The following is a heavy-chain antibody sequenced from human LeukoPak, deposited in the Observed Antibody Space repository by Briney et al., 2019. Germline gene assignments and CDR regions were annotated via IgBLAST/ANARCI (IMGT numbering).Heavy chain of an antibody. J-gene: IGHJ4*02. Sequence: ASVKVSCKASGYTFTSYYMHWVRQAPGQGLEWMGITNPSGGSTNYAQKLQGRVTTTTDTSTSTAYMELRSLRSDDTAVYYCARDAEYYDFWSGYHYWGQGTLVTVSS. CDR2: TNPSGGST. D-gene: IGHD3-3*01. V-gene: IGHV1-46*01. CDR3: ARDAEYYDFWSGYHY. CDR1: GYTFTSYY.